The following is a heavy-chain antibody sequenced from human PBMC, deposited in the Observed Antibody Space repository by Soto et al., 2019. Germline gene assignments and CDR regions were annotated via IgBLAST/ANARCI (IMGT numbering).Heavy chain of an antibody. CDR3: ARVGFWYNWNVTPLRWFDP. D-gene: IGHD1-1*01. CDR1: GSTFTSYG. J-gene: IGHJ5*02. CDR2: IIPYNGNT. V-gene: IGHV1-18*01. Sequence: QVQLVQSGAEVKKPGASVKVSCKTSGSTFTSYGISWVRQAPGQGLEWMGWIIPYNGNTNYAQNLQGRVTMTTDTSTSTAYMELRSLRSDDTAVYYCARVGFWYNWNVTPLRWFDPWGQGTLVTVSS.